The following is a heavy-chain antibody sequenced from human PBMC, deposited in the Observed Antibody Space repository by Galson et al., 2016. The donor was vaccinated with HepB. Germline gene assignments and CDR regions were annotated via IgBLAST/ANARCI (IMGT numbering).Heavy chain of an antibody. CDR1: GGSISSGSYY. CDR2: MYYSGST. D-gene: IGHD2-15*01. CDR3: TRHVYGSGGSCHNDY. Sequence: SETLSLTCVVSGGSISSGSYYWGWIRQPPGKGLEWIGNMYYSGSTYYNRSLKSRVTISVDTSKNQFSLKLSSVTAADTALYYCTRHVYGSGGSCHNDYWGQGTLGTGSS. J-gene: IGHJ4*02. V-gene: IGHV4-39*01.